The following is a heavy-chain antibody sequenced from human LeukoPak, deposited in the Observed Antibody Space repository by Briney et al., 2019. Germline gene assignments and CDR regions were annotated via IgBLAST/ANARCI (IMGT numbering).Heavy chain of an antibody. CDR2: IIPIFGTA. V-gene: IGHV1-69*05. D-gene: IGHD6-19*01. Sequence: ASVKVSCKASGGTFSSYAISWVRQAPGQGLEWMGGIIPIFGTANYAQKFQGRVTMTRNTSISTAYMELSSLRSEDTAVYYCASTPGSSGWYPYYFDYWGQGTLVTVSS. CDR1: GGTFSSYA. CDR3: ASTPGSSGWYPYYFDY. J-gene: IGHJ4*02.